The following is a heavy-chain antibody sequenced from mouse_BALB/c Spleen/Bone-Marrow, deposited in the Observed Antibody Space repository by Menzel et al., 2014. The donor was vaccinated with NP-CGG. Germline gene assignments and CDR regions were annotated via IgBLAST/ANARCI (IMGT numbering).Heavy chain of an antibody. Sequence: VQLQQSGAELVKPGASVKLSCKASGYTFTSYYLYWVKQRPGQGLEWIGEINPSNGGTNFNERFKSKASLTVDKSSSTACMQLNSLTSEDSADYYCTRRSLLSDYYSMDYWGQGTSVTVSS. CDR1: GYTFTSYY. CDR3: TRRSLLSDYYSMDY. D-gene: IGHD2-10*01. CDR2: INPSNGGT. J-gene: IGHJ4*01. V-gene: IGHV1S81*02.